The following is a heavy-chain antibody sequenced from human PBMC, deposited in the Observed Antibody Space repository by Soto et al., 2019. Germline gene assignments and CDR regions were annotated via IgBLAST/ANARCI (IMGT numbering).Heavy chain of an antibody. V-gene: IGHV1-69*02. CDR3: ARVSSGSYYPDY. Sequence: QVQLVQSGAEVKKPGSSVKVSCKASGGTFSSYTISWVRQAPGQGLEWMGRIIPILGIANYAQKFQGRVTIXAXXATSTAYMELRSLRSEYTAVYYCARVSSGSYYPDYWGQGTLVTVSS. CDR2: IIPILGIA. D-gene: IGHD1-26*01. CDR1: GGTFSSYT. J-gene: IGHJ4*02.